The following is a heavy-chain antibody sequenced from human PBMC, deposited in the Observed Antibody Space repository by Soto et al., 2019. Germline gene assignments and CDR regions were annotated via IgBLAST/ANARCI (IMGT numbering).Heavy chain of an antibody. CDR3: AREQWGFDS. Sequence: QVQLQESGPELVKPSQTLSLTCSVSGGSITTNGQYWTWIRQHPGQGLEWIAYIYYTGNSYLNPSRKSRLSISVDTSKNQFSLELRSVTAADTAVYYCAREQWGFDSWGQGTLVTVSS. D-gene: IGHD6-19*01. CDR2: IYYTGNS. V-gene: IGHV4-31*03. J-gene: IGHJ4*02. CDR1: GGSITTNGQY.